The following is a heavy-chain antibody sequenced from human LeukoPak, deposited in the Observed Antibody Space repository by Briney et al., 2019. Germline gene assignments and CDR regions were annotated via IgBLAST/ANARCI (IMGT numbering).Heavy chain of an antibody. D-gene: IGHD3-3*01. CDR2: IYHRGST. CDR1: GYSISNGYY. CDR3: ARGAEYYAIWRGYAGYSDY. J-gene: IGHJ4*02. Sequence: SETLSLTCTVSGYSISNGYYWGWIRQPPGKWLEWVGSIYHRGSTYYNPSLRSRVTISLDRSKKKFSLKLTSVTAADTAVYFCARGAEYYAIWRGYAGYSDYWGQGISVTVSS. V-gene: IGHV4-38-2*02.